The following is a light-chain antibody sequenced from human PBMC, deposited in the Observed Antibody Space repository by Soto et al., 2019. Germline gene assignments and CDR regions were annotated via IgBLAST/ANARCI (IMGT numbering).Light chain of an antibody. J-gene: IGKJ2*01. CDR1: QTITTY. Sequence: DIQMTQSPSSLSASVGDRVTITCRASQTITTYLNWYQHKPGKAPKLLIYAAISLQSGVPSRLSGSGSGTDFTLTISSLQPEDFATYYCRQTYSTPHTFGQGTKVDIK. CDR3: RQTYSTPHT. CDR2: AAI. V-gene: IGKV1-39*01.